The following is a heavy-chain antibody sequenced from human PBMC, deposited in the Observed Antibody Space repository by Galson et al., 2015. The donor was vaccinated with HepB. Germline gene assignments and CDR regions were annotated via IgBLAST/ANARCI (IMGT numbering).Heavy chain of an antibody. V-gene: IGHV6-1*01. CDR1: GDSVTSNSAV. J-gene: IGHJ6*02. Sequence: AISGDSVTSNSAVWNWIRQPPSRGLEWLGRTYFRSKWHNDYGISVKSRISINADTSENQFSLHLRSVTPEDTAVYYCAYGSDVWGQGTTVIVSS. CDR3: AYGSDV. CDR2: TYFRSKWHN.